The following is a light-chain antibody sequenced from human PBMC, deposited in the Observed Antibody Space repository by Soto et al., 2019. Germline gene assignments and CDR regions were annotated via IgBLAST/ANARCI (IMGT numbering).Light chain of an antibody. Sequence: QSALTQPASVSGSPGQSITISCTGTRNDVGGYNYVSWYQQHLGKAPKLILSEVSNRPSGVSDRFSGSKSGKTASLTISGLQAEDEADYYCTSYTTDSTLVFGGGTKVTVL. CDR3: TSYTTDSTLV. J-gene: IGLJ3*02. CDR2: EVS. V-gene: IGLV2-14*01. CDR1: RNDVGGYNY.